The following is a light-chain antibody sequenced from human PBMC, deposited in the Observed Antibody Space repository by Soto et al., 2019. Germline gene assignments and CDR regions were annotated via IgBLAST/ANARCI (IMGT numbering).Light chain of an antibody. V-gene: IGLV1-40*01. CDR3: QTYDSSLSGVV. J-gene: IGLJ2*01. CDR1: SSNIGAGYD. Sequence: QSVLTQPPSVSGAPGQRVTISCTGSSSNIGAGYDVHWYQQHPRTAPKLLIYGNSNRPSGVPDRFSGSKSGTSASLAITGLQDEDEADYYCQTYDSSLSGVVFGGGTKLTVL. CDR2: GNS.